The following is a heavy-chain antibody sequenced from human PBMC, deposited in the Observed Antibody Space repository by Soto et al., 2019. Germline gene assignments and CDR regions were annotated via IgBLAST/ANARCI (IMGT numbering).Heavy chain of an antibody. V-gene: IGHV3-15*07. Sequence: GGSLRLSCAASGFSFSSAWMNWVRQAPGKGLEWVGRIKTQSEGASTQYPAPVKGRISISRDDSKNKLSLQLTSLKIEDTAVYYCTTGSYEGFWGQGTLVTVSS. J-gene: IGHJ4*02. CDR3: TTGSYEGF. CDR1: GFSFSSAW. CDR2: IKTQSEGAST. D-gene: IGHD3-3*01.